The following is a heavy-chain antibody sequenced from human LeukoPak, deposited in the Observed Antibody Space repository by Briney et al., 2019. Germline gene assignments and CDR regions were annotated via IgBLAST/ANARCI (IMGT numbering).Heavy chain of an antibody. CDR2: IYYSGSI. CDR3: ARERTEYYYDSSGSRGDY. D-gene: IGHD3-22*01. V-gene: IGHV4-39*07. J-gene: IGHJ4*02. CDR1: GGSISSSSYY. Sequence: SETLSLTCTVSGGSISSSSYYWGWIRQPPGKGLEWIGSIYYSGSIYYNPSLKSRVTISVDTSKNQFSLKLSSVTAADTAVYYCARERTEYYYDSSGSRGDYWGQGTLVTVSS.